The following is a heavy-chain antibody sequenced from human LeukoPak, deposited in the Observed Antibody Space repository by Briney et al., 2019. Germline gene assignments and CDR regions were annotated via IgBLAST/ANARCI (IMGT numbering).Heavy chain of an antibody. J-gene: IGHJ4*02. V-gene: IGHV4-59*12. CDR3: ARSPIYDSSGSLDY. D-gene: IGHD3-22*01. CDR1: GGSISSYY. Sequence: PSETLSLTCTVSGGSISSYYWSWIRQPPGKGLEWIGYIYYSGSTNYNPSLKSRVTISVDTSKNQFSLKLSSVTAADTAVYYCARSPIYDSSGSLDYWGQGTLVTVSS. CDR2: IYYSGST.